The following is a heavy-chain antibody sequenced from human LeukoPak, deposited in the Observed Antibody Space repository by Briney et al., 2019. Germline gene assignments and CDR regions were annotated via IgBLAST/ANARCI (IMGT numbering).Heavy chain of an antibody. CDR3: ARDRGIGYGPSDLDS. CDR2: VYHSGTS. CDR1: GDSMTSDY. J-gene: IGHJ4*02. Sequence: SETLSLTCTVSGDSMTSDYWTWTRQPPGKGLEWLGYVYHSGTSFYNPALKSRLTISIDTSKKQFSLNVISVTTADTALYFCARDRGIGYGPSDLDSWGPGVLVTVSS. V-gene: IGHV4-59*01. D-gene: IGHD3-10*01.